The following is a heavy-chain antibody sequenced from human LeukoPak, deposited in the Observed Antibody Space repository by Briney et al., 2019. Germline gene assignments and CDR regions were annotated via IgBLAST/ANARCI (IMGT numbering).Heavy chain of an antibody. D-gene: IGHD4-11*01. V-gene: IGHV3-23*01. CDR3: SNGRDSNYVYFDY. J-gene: IGHJ4*02. CDR1: GFTLSSYA. CDR2: ISGSGGST. Sequence: GGSLRLSCTASGFTLSSYAMSWVRQAPGKGLERASAISGSGGSTYYADSVKGQFTIPRDNSKNTLSLHMNSVRAEDTAEYYCSNGRDSNYVYFDYWGQGALVTVSS.